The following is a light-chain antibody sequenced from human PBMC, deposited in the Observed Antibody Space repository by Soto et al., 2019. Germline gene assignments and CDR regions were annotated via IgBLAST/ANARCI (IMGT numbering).Light chain of an antibody. J-gene: IGKJ5*01. CDR3: QQYGSSPLT. CDR2: RAS. V-gene: IGKV3-20*01. Sequence: EIVFTQSPGTLSLYTGERATLSCRASQSVSSNYLAWYQQKPGQAPKVLIYRASSRATGIPDRISGSGSGTDFTLTISRLEPEDFAVYYCQQYGSSPLTFGQGTRLEIK. CDR1: QSVSSNY.